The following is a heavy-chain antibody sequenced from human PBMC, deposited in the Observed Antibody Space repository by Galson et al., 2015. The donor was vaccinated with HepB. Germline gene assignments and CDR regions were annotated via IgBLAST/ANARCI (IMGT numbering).Heavy chain of an antibody. CDR3: AKDKSTFGEKLAPVVDY. Sequence: SLRLSCAASGFTFNNYGLHWVRQVPGKGLEWVAVISYHGSKKYYADSVRGRFTISRDNSKNTLYMQMDNLRTDDTAVYYCAKDKSTFGEKLAPVVDYWGQGALVAVSS. D-gene: IGHD3-10*01. CDR2: ISYHGSKK. J-gene: IGHJ4*02. V-gene: IGHV3-30*04. CDR1: GFTFNNYG.